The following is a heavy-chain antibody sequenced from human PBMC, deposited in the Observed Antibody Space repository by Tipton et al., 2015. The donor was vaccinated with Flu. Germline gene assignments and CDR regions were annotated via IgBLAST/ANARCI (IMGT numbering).Heavy chain of an antibody. D-gene: IGHD3-10*01. CDR3: ARGTLWFGDTSGWFDP. CDR1: GYSISSGYY. V-gene: IGHV4-38-2*02. J-gene: IGHJ5*02. Sequence: TLSLTCTVSGYSISSGYYWGWIRQPPGKGLEWIGSIYHSGSTYYNPSLKSRVTISVDTSKNQFSLKLSSVTAADTAVYYCARGTLWFGDTSGWFDPWCQGTLVTVSS. CDR2: IYHSGST.